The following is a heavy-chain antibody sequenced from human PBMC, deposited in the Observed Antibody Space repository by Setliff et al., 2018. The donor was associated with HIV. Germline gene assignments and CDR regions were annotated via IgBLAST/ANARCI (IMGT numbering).Heavy chain of an antibody. D-gene: IGHD6-19*01. V-gene: IGHV4-4*09. J-gene: IGHJ4*02. Sequence: KPSETLSLTCTVSGGSISGHYWSWIRQPPGRGLEWIGYIYSSGSTNFNPPLQSRVTISVDTSKNQFSLKVNSVTAADTAVYYCARSPRIGVAGEFEYWGQGT. CDR3: ARSPRIGVAGEFEY. CDR2: IYSSGST. CDR1: GGSISGHY.